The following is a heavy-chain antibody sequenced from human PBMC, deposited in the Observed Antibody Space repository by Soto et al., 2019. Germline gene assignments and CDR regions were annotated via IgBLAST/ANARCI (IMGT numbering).Heavy chain of an antibody. J-gene: IGHJ5*02. CDR3: ARTGKFYYYDTTGLPFAP. CDR2: IYHLGRT. V-gene: IGHV4-30-4*01. D-gene: IGHD3-22*01. Sequence: SETLSLTCTVSGGSISSGDYYWSWIRHPPGKGLEWIGEIYHLGRTNYNPSLKSRVTLSIDKSNNQFSLTLTSVTAADTAVYFCARTGKFYYYDTTGLPFAPWGPGTLVTVSS. CDR1: GGSISSGDYY.